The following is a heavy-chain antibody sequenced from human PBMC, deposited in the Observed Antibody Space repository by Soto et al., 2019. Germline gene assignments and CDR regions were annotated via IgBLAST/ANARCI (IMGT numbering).Heavy chain of an antibody. Sequence: GWSLRLSCAASGFTFSSYSMNWVRQAPGKGLEWVSSISSSSSYIYYADSVKGRFTISRDNAKNSLYLQMNSLSAEDTAVYYCARPWRTYVHDAFDIWGQGTMVTVSS. CDR2: ISSSSSYI. V-gene: IGHV3-21*01. CDR1: GFTFSSYS. CDR3: ARPWRTYVHDAFDI. D-gene: IGHD3-16*01. J-gene: IGHJ3*02.